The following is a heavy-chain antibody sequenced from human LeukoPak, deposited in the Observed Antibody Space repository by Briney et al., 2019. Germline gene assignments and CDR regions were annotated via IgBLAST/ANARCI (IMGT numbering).Heavy chain of an antibody. V-gene: IGHV1-2*02. D-gene: IGHD3-10*01. CDR2: INPRSGGT. Sequence: ASVKVSCKASEYTFTAYYAHWVRQAPGQGLEWMGWINPRSGGTDYAQKFLGRVIMSRDTSISTAYVDLRRLRSDDTAVYYCARDWAFGDLFLPYWGQGTLVTVSS. CDR1: EYTFTAYY. CDR3: ARDWAFGDLFLPY. J-gene: IGHJ4*02.